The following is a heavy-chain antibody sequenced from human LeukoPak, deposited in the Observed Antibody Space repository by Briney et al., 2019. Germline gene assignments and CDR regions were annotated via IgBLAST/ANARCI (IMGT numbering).Heavy chain of an antibody. D-gene: IGHD4-11*01. Sequence: SETLSLTCSVSGDSVTSTYWSWIRQPPGKGLEWIAYGHHSESSNYNPSFRSRVIIPVDTSRNQFSLKLSSVTAADTAVYYCARGRDDYSNFDWFDPWGQGTLVTVSS. J-gene: IGHJ5*02. CDR1: GDSVTSTY. CDR3: ARGRDDYSNFDWFDP. CDR2: GHHSESS. V-gene: IGHV4-59*02.